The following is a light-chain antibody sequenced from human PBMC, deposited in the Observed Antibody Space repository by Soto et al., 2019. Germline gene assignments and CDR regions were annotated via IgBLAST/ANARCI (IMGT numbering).Light chain of an antibody. CDR1: QSVSTN. J-gene: IGKJ1*01. CDR2: GAS. Sequence: EIVMTQSPATLSVSPGERATLSCRASQSVSTNLAWYQQKPGQPPRLLIYGASTRATGIPARFSGSGSGTEFTLTISSLQSEDFAVYYCQQYNKWPLTFGQGTKVEIK. CDR3: QQYNKWPLT. V-gene: IGKV3-15*01.